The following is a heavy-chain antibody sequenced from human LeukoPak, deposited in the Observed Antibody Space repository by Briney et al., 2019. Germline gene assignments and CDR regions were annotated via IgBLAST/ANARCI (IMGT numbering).Heavy chain of an antibody. CDR1: GGTFNNSA. J-gene: IGHJ5*02. CDR2: IMPLFGTA. Sequence: SVKVSRKTSGGTFNNSAISWVRQAPGQGLEWLGGIMPLFGTAGYAQKFQGRVTITKDESTRTVYLELTSLTSDDTAVYYCARDVHGDYGSGWFDPWGQGTLVSVSS. D-gene: IGHD4-17*01. V-gene: IGHV1-69*05. CDR3: ARDVHGDYGSGWFDP.